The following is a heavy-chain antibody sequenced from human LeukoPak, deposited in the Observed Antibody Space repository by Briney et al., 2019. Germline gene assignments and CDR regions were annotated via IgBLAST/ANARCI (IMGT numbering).Heavy chain of an antibody. CDR3: ITGGSGSFYNPFDY. D-gene: IGHD3-10*01. Sequence: GESLKISCKGSGYRFTNYWTGWVRQMPGKGLEWMGIIYPGDSDTRYSPSFQGPVTLSADKSISTSYLQWSSLKASDTAMYYCITGGSGSFYNPFDYWGQGTLVIVSS. V-gene: IGHV5-51*01. CDR2: IYPGDSDT. J-gene: IGHJ4*02. CDR1: GYRFTNYW.